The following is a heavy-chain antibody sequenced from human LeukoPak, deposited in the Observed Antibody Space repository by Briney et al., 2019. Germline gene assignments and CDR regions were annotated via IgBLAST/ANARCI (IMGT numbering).Heavy chain of an antibody. CDR3: AKRTSGFCSSTSCYGHDF. CDR1: GFTFTSFA. J-gene: IGHJ4*02. V-gene: IGHV3-23*01. D-gene: IGHD2-2*03. Sequence: GGSLRLSCVASGFTFTSFAMTWVRQAPGKGLEWVSAVSGSGDSTYYADSVKGRFTISRDNSKNTLYLQMSSLRAEDTAVYYCAKRTSGFCSSTSCYGHDFWGQGTLVTVSS. CDR2: VSGSGDST.